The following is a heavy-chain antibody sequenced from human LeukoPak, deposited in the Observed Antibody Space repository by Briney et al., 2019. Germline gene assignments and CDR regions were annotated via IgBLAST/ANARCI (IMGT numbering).Heavy chain of an antibody. CDR1: GFSFSGYG. CDR2: IWYDGSNK. D-gene: IGHD2-21*02. V-gene: IGHV3-33*08. J-gene: IGHJ6*03. CDR3: ARDPADSGGDSYSYYYYMDV. Sequence: PGGSLRLACTASGFSFSGYGMTWVRQAPGKGLEWVAVIWYDGSNKYYADSVKGRFTISRDNSKNTLYLQMNSLRAEDTAVYYCARDPADSGGDSYSYYYYMDVWGKGTTATVSS.